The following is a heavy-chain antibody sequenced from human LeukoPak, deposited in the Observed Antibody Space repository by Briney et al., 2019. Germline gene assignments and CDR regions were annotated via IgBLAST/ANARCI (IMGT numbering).Heavy chain of an antibody. Sequence: ASVKVSCKASGYTFTSYIIHWVRQAPGQRLEWMGWIHSGNGYTKYAQEFQDRVNITRDTSASTAYMELSSLRSEDMAVYYCARTLVGATPFDYWGQGTLVTVSS. J-gene: IGHJ4*02. CDR2: IHSGNGYT. CDR1: GYTFTSYI. CDR3: ARTLVGATPFDY. D-gene: IGHD1-26*01. V-gene: IGHV1-3*03.